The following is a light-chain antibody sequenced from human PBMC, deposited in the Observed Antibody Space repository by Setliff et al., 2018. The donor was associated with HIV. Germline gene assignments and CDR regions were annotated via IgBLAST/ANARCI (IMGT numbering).Light chain of an antibody. CDR3: SSYTSSREV. Sequence: QSALAQPASVSGSPGQSITISCTGTSSDVGGYNYVSWYQQHPGKAPKLMIYDVSKRPSGVSNRFSGSKSGNTASLTISGLQAEDEADYYCSSYTSSREVFGTGTKSPS. V-gene: IGLV2-14*01. CDR2: DVS. J-gene: IGLJ1*01. CDR1: SSDVGGYNY.